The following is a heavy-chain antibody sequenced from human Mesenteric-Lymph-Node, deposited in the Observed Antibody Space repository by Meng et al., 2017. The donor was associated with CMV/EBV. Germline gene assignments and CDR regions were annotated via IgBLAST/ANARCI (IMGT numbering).Heavy chain of an antibody. D-gene: IGHD2-2*01. CDR3: VRQSLGVPGTSDY. Sequence: GESLKISCAASGVSFSTYAMHWVRQAPGKGLEYVSAINSNGRNTYYADSVKGRFTMSRDNSKNTLDLQMGILRADDMAGYYCVRQSLGVPGTSDYWGQGTLVTVSS. J-gene: IGHJ4*02. CDR2: INSNGRNT. V-gene: IGHV3-64*02. CDR1: GVSFSTYA.